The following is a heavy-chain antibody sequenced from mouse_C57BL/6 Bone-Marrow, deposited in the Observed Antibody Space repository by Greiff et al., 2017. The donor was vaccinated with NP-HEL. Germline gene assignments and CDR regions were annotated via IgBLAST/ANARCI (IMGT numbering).Heavy chain of an antibody. V-gene: IGHV1-75*01. J-gene: IGHJ4*01. CDR3: ATCYDGCSVYAMDY. Sequence: QVQLQQSGPELVKPGASVKISCKASGYTFTDYYINWVKQRPGQGLEWIGWIFPGSGSTYYNEKFKGKATLTVDKSSSTAYMLLSSLTSEDSAVYFCATCYDGCSVYAMDYWGQGTSVTVSS. D-gene: IGHD2-3*01. CDR1: GYTFTDYY. CDR2: IFPGSGST.